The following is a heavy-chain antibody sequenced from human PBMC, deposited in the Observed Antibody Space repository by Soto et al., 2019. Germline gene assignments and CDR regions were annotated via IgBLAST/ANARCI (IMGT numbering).Heavy chain of an antibody. CDR3: AKDGGP. CDR2: ISWNSGSI. J-gene: IGHJ5*02. CDR1: GFTFDDYA. D-gene: IGHD3-16*01. Sequence: EVQLVESGGGLVQPGRSLRLSCAASGFTFDDYAMHWVRQAPGKGLEWVSGISWNSGSIGYADSVKGRFTISRDNAKNSLYLQMNSLRAEDTALYYCAKDGGPWGQGTLVTVSS. V-gene: IGHV3-9*01.